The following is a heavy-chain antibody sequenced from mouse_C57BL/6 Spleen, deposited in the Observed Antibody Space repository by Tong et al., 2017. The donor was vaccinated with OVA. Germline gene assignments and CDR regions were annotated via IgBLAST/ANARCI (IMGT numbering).Heavy chain of an antibody. CDR2: ISSGGSYT. Sequence: EVQLQESGEGLVKPGGSLKLSCAASGFTFSSYGMSWVRQTPDKRLEWVATISSGGSYTYYPDSVKGRFTISRDNAKNTLYLQMSHLKSEDTAMYYCARDQGWLLPRDAMDYWGQGTSVTVSA. V-gene: IGHV5-6*01. D-gene: IGHD2-3*01. CDR3: ARDQGWLLPRDAMDY. J-gene: IGHJ4*01. CDR1: GFTFSSYG.